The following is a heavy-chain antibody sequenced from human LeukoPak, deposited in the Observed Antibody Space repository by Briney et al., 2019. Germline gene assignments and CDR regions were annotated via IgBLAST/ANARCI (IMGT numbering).Heavy chain of an antibody. CDR2: ISSSSSYI. CDR1: GFTFSSYS. CDR3: GPFGEFPAADV. V-gene: IGHV3-21*01. D-gene: IGHD3-10*01. J-gene: IGHJ6*02. Sequence: GGSLRLSCAASGFTFSSYSMNWVRQAPGKGLEWVSSISSSSSYIYYADSVKGRFTIYRDNAKHSLYLQMNSLRAEDTAVYYCGPFGEFPAADVWGQGTTVTVSS.